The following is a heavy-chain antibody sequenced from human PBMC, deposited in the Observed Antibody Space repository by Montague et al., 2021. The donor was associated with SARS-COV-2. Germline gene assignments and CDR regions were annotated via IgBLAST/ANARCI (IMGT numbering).Heavy chain of an antibody. J-gene: IGHJ6*03. CDR2: INHGGST. Sequence: SETLSLTRALHGTSFSGYCWDWIRQPAGKGLEWIGEINHGGSTKYSPSLKGRLTISADTSKNQFSLKLTSVAAADTAVYYCARLRDGVVPSPILGVGPYYSYYYMDVWGRGTTVTVSS. D-gene: IGHD3-10*01. CDR1: GTSFSGYC. CDR3: ARLRDGVVPSPILGVGPYYSYYYMDV. V-gene: IGHV4-34*01.